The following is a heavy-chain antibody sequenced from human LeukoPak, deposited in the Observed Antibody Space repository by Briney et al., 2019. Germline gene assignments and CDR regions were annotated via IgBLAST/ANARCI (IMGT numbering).Heavy chain of an antibody. CDR2: INWDGSSI. CDR1: GFTFSGFY. V-gene: IGHV3-74*01. CDR3: AKRGVVIRVILVGFHKQAYYFDS. Sequence: QTGGSLRLSCAASGFTFSGFYMHWIRQAPGKGLVWVSHINWDGSSITYADSVKGRFTISRDNAKNTLYLQMNSLRAEDTAVYFCAKRGVVIRVILVGFHKQAYYFDSWGQGALVTVSS. J-gene: IGHJ4*02. D-gene: IGHD3-22*01.